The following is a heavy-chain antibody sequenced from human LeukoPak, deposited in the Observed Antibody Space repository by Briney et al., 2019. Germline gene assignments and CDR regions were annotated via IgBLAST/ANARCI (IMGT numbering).Heavy chain of an antibody. CDR2: ISGSGGST. CDR3: AKVPLLWFGESHFDY. D-gene: IGHD3-10*01. Sequence: PGGSLRLSCAASGFTFSTYAVSWIRQAPGQGLEWVSIISGSGGSTYYADSVKGRFTISRDNSKNTLYLQMNSLRAEDTAVYYCAKVPLLWFGESHFDYWGQGTLVTVSS. J-gene: IGHJ4*02. V-gene: IGHV3-23*01. CDR1: GFTFSTYA.